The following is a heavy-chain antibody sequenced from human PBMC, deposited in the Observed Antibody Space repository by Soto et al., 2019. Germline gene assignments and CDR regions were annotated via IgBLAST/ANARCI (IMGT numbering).Heavy chain of an antibody. CDR1: GASITSSY. V-gene: IGHV4-59*01. J-gene: IGHJ4*02. CDR2: VYHTGAT. CDR3: ARGGNRYSNVGSGVGGFDY. Sequence: SETLSLTCTVSGASITSSYWRWIRQSPGKGLEWIAYVYHTGATNYNPSLKSRVTISLDTSKSQFSLNLTSLSTADTAVYFCARGGNRYSNVGSGVGGFDYWGQGSIVT. D-gene: IGHD5-12*01.